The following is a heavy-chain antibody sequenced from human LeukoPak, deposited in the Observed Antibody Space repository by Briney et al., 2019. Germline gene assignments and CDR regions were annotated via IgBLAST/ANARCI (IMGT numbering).Heavy chain of an antibody. CDR3: ARGGYGDYDWFDP. CDR1: GGSISSYY. V-gene: IGHV4-38-2*02. J-gene: IGHJ5*02. CDR2: IYHSGST. D-gene: IGHD4-17*01. Sequence: SETLPLTCTVSGGSISSYYWSWIRQPPAKGLEWIGSIYHSGSTYYNPSLKSRVTISVDTSKNQFSLKLSSVTAADTAVYYCARGGYGDYDWFDPWGQGTLVTVSS.